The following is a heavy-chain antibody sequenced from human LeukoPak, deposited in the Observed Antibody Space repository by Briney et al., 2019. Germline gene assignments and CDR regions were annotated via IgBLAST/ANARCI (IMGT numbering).Heavy chain of an antibody. J-gene: IGHJ3*02. CDR2: IYFSGST. CDR1: GGSISSYY. D-gene: IGHD3-22*01. CDR3: ARDFSTTYYYDSSGYHTKNAFDI. V-gene: IGHV4-59*12. Sequence: PSETLSLTCTVSGGSISSYYWSWIRQPPGKGLQWIGYIYFSGSTNYNPSLKSRVTISVDTSKNQFSLKLSSVTAADTAVYYCARDFSTTYYYDSSGYHTKNAFDIWGQGTMVTVSS.